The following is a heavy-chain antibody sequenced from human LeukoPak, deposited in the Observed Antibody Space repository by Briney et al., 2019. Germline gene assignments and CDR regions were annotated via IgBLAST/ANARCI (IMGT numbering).Heavy chain of an antibody. CDR2: ISSSSSYI. V-gene: IGHV3-21*01. CDR3: ASGGIICSGGSCYSYYFDY. CDR1: GFTFSSYS. Sequence: PGGSLRLSCAASGFTFSSYSMNWVRQAPGKGLEWVSSISSSSSYIYYADSVKGRFTISSDNAKNSLYLQMNSLRAEDTAVYYCASGGIICSGGSCYSYYFDYWGQGTLVTVSS. J-gene: IGHJ4*02. D-gene: IGHD2-15*01.